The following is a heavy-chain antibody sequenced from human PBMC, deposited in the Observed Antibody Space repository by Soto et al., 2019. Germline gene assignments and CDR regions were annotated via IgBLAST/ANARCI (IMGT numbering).Heavy chain of an antibody. CDR1: GYYFNSYW. V-gene: IGHV5-51*01. D-gene: IGHD4-4*01. CDR2: IYPGDSDT. CDR3: AKSLLDYNPWFDP. J-gene: IGHJ5*02. Sequence: PGESLKISCKGSGYYFNSYWIHWVRQMPGKGLEWMGRIYPGDSDTRYSPSLRGQVTISVDKSINTVFLQLRSLTASDTATYYCAKSLLDYNPWFDPWGQGTLVTVSS.